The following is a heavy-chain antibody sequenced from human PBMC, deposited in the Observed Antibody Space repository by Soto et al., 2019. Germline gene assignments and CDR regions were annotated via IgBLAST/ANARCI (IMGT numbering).Heavy chain of an antibody. CDR3: AHTKDSSGCLTS. V-gene: IGHV2-5*01. CDR1: GFSLSAYGVR. D-gene: IGHD3-22*01. Sequence: GSGPTLVNPTQTLTLTCSFSGFSLSAYGVRVIWFRQPPGETLEWLALIHWNDDKRYSPYLKSRLTITKDTSKNQVVLTLTNLDPLDTGTYFCAHTKDSSGCLTSWGQGILVTVSS. J-gene: IGHJ5*02. CDR2: IHWNDDK.